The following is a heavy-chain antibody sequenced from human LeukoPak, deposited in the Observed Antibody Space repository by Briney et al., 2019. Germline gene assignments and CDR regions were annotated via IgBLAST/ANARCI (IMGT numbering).Heavy chain of an antibody. V-gene: IGHV4-39*07. D-gene: IGHD2-15*01. CDR3: ARGALRVFDY. CDR2: TYYSGST. J-gene: IGHJ4*02. CDR1: GGSISSSSYY. Sequence: PSETLSLTCTVSGGSISSSSYYWGWIRQPPGKGLEWIGSTYYSGSTYYNPSLKSRVTISVDTSKNQFSLKLSSVTAADTAVYYCARGALRVFDYWGQGTLVTVSS.